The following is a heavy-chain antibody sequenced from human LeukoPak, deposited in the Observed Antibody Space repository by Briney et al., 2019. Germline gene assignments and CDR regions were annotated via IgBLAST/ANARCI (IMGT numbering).Heavy chain of an antibody. CDR2: INPNSGGT. V-gene: IGHV1-2*02. CDR1: GYTFTGYY. CDR3: ARGRRQGSIYYFDY. J-gene: IGHJ4*02. Sequence: ASVKVSFKASGYTFTGYYMHWVRQAPGQGLEWMGWINPNSGGTNYVQKFQDRVTMTRDTSISTAYMELSRLRSDDTAVYYCARGRRQGSIYYFDYWGQGTLVTVSS. D-gene: IGHD3-9*01.